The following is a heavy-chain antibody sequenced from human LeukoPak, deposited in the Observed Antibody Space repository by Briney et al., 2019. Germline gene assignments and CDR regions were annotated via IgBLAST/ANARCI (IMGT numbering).Heavy chain of an antibody. Sequence: PSETLSLTCAVYGGSFSGYYWSWIRQPPGKGLEWIGYIYYSGSTNYNPSLKSRVTISVDTSKNQFSLKLSSVTAADTAVYYCARRSDYSYYYYGMDVWGQGTTVTVSS. J-gene: IGHJ6*02. V-gene: IGHV4-59*08. CDR3: ARRSDYSYYYYGMDV. D-gene: IGHD4-11*01. CDR1: GGSFSGYY. CDR2: IYYSGST.